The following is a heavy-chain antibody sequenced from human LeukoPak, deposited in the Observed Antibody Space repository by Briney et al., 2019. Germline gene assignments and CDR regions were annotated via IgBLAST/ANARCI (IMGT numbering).Heavy chain of an antibody. Sequence: GGSLRLSCATSEFTFGSYAMTWVRQAPGKGLEWVSGITGVGGNTYYADSVKGRFTISRDNSQNTLYMQMNSLRAEDTSIYYCARVQLPTTSYGAYYWGQGTLVTVSS. V-gene: IGHV3-23*01. CDR2: ITGVGGNT. CDR1: EFTFGSYA. J-gene: IGHJ4*02. D-gene: IGHD1-14*01. CDR3: ARVQLPTTSYGAYY.